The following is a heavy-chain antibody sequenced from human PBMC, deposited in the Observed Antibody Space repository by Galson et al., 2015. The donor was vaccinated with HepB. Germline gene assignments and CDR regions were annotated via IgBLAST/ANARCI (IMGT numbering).Heavy chain of an antibody. CDR3: AREIGSYSLYYFDY. D-gene: IGHD1-26*01. J-gene: IGHJ4*02. CDR2: ISAYNGNT. V-gene: IGHV1-18*04. Sequence: SVKVSCKASGYTFTSYGISWVRQAPGQGLEWMGWISAYNGNTNYAQKLQGRVTMTTDTSTSTAYMELRSLRSDDTAVYYCAREIGSYSLYYFDYWGQGTLVTVSS. CDR1: GYTFTSYG.